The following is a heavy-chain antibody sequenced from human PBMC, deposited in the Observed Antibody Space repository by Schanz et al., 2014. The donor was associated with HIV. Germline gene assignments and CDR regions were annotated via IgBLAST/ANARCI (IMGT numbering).Heavy chain of an antibody. J-gene: IGHJ4*02. CDR2: IRPDSGDT. D-gene: IGHD3-3*01. Sequence: QVQLVQSGAEVKKPGASVKVSCKASGYTFTSYGISWVRQAPGQGLEWMGRIRPDSGDTYSSQKFDGRFTMTRDTSVSTYYMELSSLRSDDTAVYYCARTILEWLWVGADSWGQGTLVTVSS. CDR3: ARTILEWLWVGADS. CDR1: GYTFTSYG. V-gene: IGHV1-18*01.